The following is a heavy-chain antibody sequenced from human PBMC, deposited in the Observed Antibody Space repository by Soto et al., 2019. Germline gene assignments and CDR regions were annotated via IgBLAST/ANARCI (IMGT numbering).Heavy chain of an antibody. D-gene: IGHD3-10*01. CDR1: GVSISSGGYY. V-gene: IGHV4-31*03. CDR2: IYDSGST. CDR3: ARDHGSNGAWYYYGMDV. J-gene: IGHJ6*02. Sequence: SETLSLTCTVSGVSISSGGYYWSWIRQHPGKGLEWIGYIYDSGSTSYNPYLKSRVTISEDTSKNQFSLKLSSVTAADTAVYYCARDHGSNGAWYYYGMDVWGQGTTVTVSS.